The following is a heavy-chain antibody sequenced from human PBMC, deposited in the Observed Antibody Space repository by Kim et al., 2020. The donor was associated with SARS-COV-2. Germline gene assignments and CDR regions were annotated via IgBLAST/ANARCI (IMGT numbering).Heavy chain of an antibody. Sequence: GGSLRLSCSASGFTFSSYAMHWVRQAPGKGLEYVSAISSNGGSTYYADSVKGRFTISRDNSKNTLYLQMSSLRAEDTAVYYCVKASAYDFWSGYPFDYWGQGTLVTVSS. CDR2: ISSNGGST. D-gene: IGHD3-3*01. CDR1: GFTFSSYA. J-gene: IGHJ4*02. V-gene: IGHV3-64D*09. CDR3: VKASAYDFWSGYPFDY.